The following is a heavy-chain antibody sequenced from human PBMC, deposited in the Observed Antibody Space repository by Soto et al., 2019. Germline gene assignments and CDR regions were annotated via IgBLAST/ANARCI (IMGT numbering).Heavy chain of an antibody. D-gene: IGHD3-10*01. CDR2: IYYSGST. Sequence: SATLSLTCTVSGGSISSYYWSWIRQPPGKGLEWIGSIYYSGSTYYNPSLKSRVTISVDTSKNQFSLKLSSVTAADTAVYYCARRLWFGELGWFDPWGQGTLVTVSS. CDR1: GGSISSYY. CDR3: ARRLWFGELGWFDP. V-gene: IGHV4-59*05. J-gene: IGHJ5*02.